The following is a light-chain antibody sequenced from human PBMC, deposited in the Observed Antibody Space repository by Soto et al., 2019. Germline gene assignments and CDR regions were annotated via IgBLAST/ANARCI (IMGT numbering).Light chain of an antibody. V-gene: IGLV1-47*02. CDR3: AAWDDSLSVFYV. CDR2: DNN. CDR1: RSNIGSNY. Sequence: QSALTQPPSASGTPGQRVTISCSGSRSNIGSNYVYWYQQLPGTAPKLLIYDNNQRPSGVPDRFSGSKSGTSASLAISGLRSEDEADYYCAAWDDSLSVFYVFGTGTKVTVL. J-gene: IGLJ1*01.